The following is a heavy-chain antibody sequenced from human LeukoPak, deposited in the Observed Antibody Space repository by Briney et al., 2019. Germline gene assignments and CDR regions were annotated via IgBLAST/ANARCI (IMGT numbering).Heavy chain of an antibody. CDR3: ARASYRYDFWSGYYPPYWFDL. D-gene: IGHD3-3*01. CDR1: GFTFSSYW. V-gene: IGHV3-7*01. CDR2: IKQDGSEK. J-gene: IGHJ5*02. Sequence: PGGSLRLSCAASGFTFSSYWMSWVRQAPGKGLEWVANIKQDGSEKYYVDSVKGRFIISRDNAKNSLYLQMNSLRAEDTAVYYCARASYRYDFWSGYYPPYWFDLWGQGTLVTVSS.